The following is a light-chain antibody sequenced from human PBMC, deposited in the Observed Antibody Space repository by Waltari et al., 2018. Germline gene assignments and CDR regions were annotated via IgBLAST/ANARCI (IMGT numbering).Light chain of an antibody. CDR3: QQYGDSLYT. Sequence: EIVLTQSPGSLSLSAGERATRSCRASQTVSSSFLAWYQQKPGQALRLLIYHASNRATGIPDRFSGSGSGTDFTLTINRLEPEDFGVYYCQQYGDSLYTFGQGTKVEI. V-gene: IGKV3-20*01. CDR2: HAS. CDR1: QTVSSSF. J-gene: IGKJ2*01.